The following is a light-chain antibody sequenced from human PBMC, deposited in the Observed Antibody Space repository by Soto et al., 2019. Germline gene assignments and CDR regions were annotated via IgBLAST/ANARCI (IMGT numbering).Light chain of an antibody. Sequence: IVMTQRRATLYASPGERATLSCRASQSVSSNLAWYQQKPGQAPRLLIYGASARATGIPARFSGSGSGTDFTLTITRLEPEDFAVYYCQQYVTSSPRTFGQGTKVDIK. CDR2: GAS. CDR3: QQYVTSSPRT. J-gene: IGKJ1*01. CDR1: QSVSSN. V-gene: IGKV3-15*01.